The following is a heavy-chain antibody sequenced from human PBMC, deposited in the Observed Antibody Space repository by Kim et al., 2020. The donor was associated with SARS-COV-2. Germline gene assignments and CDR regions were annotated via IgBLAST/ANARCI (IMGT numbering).Heavy chain of an antibody. CDR1: GGTFSNYA. V-gene: IGHV1-69*04. CDR3: ARDLVLDVLVPTPIREPAREPAPLDY. D-gene: IGHD2-8*02. J-gene: IGHJ4*02. Sequence: SVKVSCKASGGTFSNYAISWVRQAPGQGLEWMGRIIPIPDITKYAQKFQGRVTISADKSSNTAYMYLSSLRSEDTAVYYCARDLVLDVLVPTPIREPAREPAPLDYWGQGTLVAVSS. CDR2: IIPIPDIT.